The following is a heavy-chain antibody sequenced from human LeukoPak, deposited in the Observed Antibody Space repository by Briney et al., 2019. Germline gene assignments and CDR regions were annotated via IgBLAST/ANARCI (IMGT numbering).Heavy chain of an antibody. CDR1: GGSISSYY. D-gene: IGHD3-22*01. Sequence: KPSETLSLTCTASGGSISSYYWSWIRQPAGKGLEWIGRIYTSGSTNYNPSLKSRVTMSVDTSKNQFSLKLSSVTAADTAVYYCARDYRPYYYDSSGYYYDAFDIWGQGTMVTVSS. CDR3: ARDYRPYYYDSSGYYYDAFDI. CDR2: IYTSGST. V-gene: IGHV4-4*07. J-gene: IGHJ3*02.